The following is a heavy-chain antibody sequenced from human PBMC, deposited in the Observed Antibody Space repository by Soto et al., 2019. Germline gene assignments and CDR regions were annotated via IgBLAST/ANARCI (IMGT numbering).Heavy chain of an antibody. CDR1: GFSLSTSGVG. CDR3: AHGNDYGDYEDAFDI. J-gene: IGHJ3*02. CDR2: IYWDDDK. D-gene: IGHD4-17*01. Sequence: QITLKESGPTLVKPTQTLTLTCTFSGFSLSTSGVGVGWIRQPPGKALEWLALIYWDDDKRYSPSLKSGLTIXXDXSXXQVVLTMTDMDPVDTATYYCAHGNDYGDYEDAFDIWGQGTMVTVSS. V-gene: IGHV2-5*02.